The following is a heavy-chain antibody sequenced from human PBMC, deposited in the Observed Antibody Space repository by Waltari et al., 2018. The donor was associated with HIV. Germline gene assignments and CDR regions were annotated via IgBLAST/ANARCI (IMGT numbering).Heavy chain of an antibody. J-gene: IGHJ6*02. V-gene: IGHV3-30*18. CDR1: GFTFSSYG. CDR3: AKDNSLVPYYYYGMDV. D-gene: IGHD6-13*01. Sequence: QVQLVESGGGVVQPGRSLRLSCAASGFTFSSYGMHWVRQAPGKGLEWVAVISYDGSNKYYADSVKGRFTISRDNSKNTLYLQMNSLRAEDTAVYYCAKDNSLVPYYYYGMDVWGQGTTVTVSS. CDR2: ISYDGSNK.